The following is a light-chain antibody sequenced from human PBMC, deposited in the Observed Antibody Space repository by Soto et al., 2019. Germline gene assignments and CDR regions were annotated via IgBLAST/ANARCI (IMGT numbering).Light chain of an antibody. Sequence: EIVLTQSPGTLSLSPGERATLSCRASQSISSSYLAWYQQKPGQALRLLIYRASIRATGIPDRFSGSSSRADFTLTITRLEPEDFAVYYCQQYGTSPFTFGPGTKVDIK. V-gene: IGKV3-20*01. CDR3: QQYGTSPFT. CDR2: RAS. J-gene: IGKJ3*01. CDR1: QSISSSY.